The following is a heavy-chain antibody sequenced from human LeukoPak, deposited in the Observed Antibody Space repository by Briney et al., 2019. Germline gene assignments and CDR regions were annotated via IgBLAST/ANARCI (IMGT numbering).Heavy chain of an antibody. CDR2: IYYSGST. Sequence: PSETLSLTCTVSGGSISSYYWSWIRQPPGKGLEWIGYIYYSGSTNYNPSLKSRVTISVDKSKNQFSLKLSSVTAADTDVYYCARGIAARRYYYYYGMDVWGQGTTVTVSS. J-gene: IGHJ6*02. CDR1: GGSISSYY. D-gene: IGHD6-6*01. CDR3: ARGIAARRYYYYYGMDV. V-gene: IGHV4-59*01.